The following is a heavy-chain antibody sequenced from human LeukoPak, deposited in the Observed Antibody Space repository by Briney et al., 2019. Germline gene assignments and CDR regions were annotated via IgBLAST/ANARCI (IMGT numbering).Heavy chain of an antibody. CDR3: ARDGNTIFGVVTRNYYYYYYMDV. D-gene: IGHD3-3*01. Sequence: ASVKVSCKASGYTFTGYYMHWVRQAPGQGLEWMGWINPNSGGTNYAQKFQGRVTMTRDTSISTAYMELSRLRSDDTAVYYCARDGNTIFGVVTRNYYYYYYMDVWGKGTTVTVSS. CDR1: GYTFTGYY. CDR2: INPNSGGT. J-gene: IGHJ6*03. V-gene: IGHV1-2*02.